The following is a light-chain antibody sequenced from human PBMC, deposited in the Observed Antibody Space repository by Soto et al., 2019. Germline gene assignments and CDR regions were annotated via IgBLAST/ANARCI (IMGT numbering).Light chain of an antibody. Sequence: EIVLTQSPGTLSLSPGERATLSCRASQSVSSSYLAWYQQKPGQAPRLLIYGASRRATGIPDRFSGSGSGSDFILTINRLGPEDFAVYYCQQYGSSHTFGQGTRLEIK. V-gene: IGKV3-20*01. CDR1: QSVSSSY. CDR3: QQYGSSHT. CDR2: GAS. J-gene: IGKJ5*01.